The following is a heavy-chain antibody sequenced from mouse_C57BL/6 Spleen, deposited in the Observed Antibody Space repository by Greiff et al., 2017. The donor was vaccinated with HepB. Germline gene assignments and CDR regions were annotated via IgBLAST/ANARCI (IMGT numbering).Heavy chain of an antibody. Sequence: VQLQQSGPELVKPGASVKISCKASGYAFSSSWMNWVKQRPGKGLEWIGRIYPGDGDTNYNGKFKGKATLTADKSSSTAYMQLSSLTSEDSAVYVCARESTTVVATGYFDVWGTGTTVTVAS. D-gene: IGHD1-1*01. J-gene: IGHJ1*03. V-gene: IGHV1-82*01. CDR3: ARESTTVVATGYFDV. CDR2: IYPGDGDT. CDR1: GYAFSSSW.